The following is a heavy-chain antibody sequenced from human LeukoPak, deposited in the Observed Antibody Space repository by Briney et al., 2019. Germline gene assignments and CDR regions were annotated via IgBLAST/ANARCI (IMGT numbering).Heavy chain of an antibody. CDR1: GFTFSTYA. Sequence: GGSLRLSCAASGFTFSTYAMHWVRQAPGKGLEYVSAISSNGGTTYYAHSVKGRFTISRDNSKNTLYLQMGSLRAEDMAVYYCARERYSYGCDHWGQGTLVTVSS. V-gene: IGHV3-64*01. D-gene: IGHD5-18*01. CDR2: ISSNGGTT. J-gene: IGHJ4*02. CDR3: ARERYSYGCDH.